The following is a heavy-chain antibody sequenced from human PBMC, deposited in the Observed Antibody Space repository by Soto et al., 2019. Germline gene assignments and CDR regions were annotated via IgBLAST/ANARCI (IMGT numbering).Heavy chain of an antibody. J-gene: IGHJ6*03. Sequence: HPGGSLRLSCAASGFTVSSNYMSWVRQAPGKGLEWVSVIYSGGSTYYADSVKGRFTISRDNSKNTLYLQMNSLRSEDTAVYYCATGPVDRGYMDVWGKGTTVTVSS. CDR2: IYSGGST. CDR1: GFTVSSNY. CDR3: ATGPVDRGYMDV. V-gene: IGHV3-53*05. D-gene: IGHD5-12*01.